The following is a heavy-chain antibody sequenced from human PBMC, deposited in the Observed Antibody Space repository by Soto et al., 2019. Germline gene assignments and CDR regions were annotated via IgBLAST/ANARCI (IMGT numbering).Heavy chain of an antibody. V-gene: IGHV3-30*18. D-gene: IGHD2-15*01. CDR2: ISYDGSNK. Sequence: PGGSLRLSCAASGFTFSSYGMHWVRQAPGKGLEWVAVISYDGSNKYYADSVKGRFTISRDNSKNTLYLQMNSLRAEDTAVYYCAKELEIVVVVAATLGYWGQGTLVTVSS. J-gene: IGHJ4*02. CDR3: AKELEIVVVVAATLGY. CDR1: GFTFSSYG.